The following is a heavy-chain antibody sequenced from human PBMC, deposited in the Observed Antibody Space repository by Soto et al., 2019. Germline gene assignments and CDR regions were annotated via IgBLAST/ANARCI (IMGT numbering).Heavy chain of an antibody. D-gene: IGHD2-8*01. V-gene: IGHV1-69*06. J-gene: IGHJ5*02. Sequence: GASVKVSCKASGGTFSSYAISWVRQAPGQGLEWMGGIIPIFGTANYAQKFQGRVTITADKSTSTAYMELSSLRSEGTAVYYCASGYCTNGVCYAAGYNWFDPWGQGTLVTVSS. CDR3: ASGYCTNGVCYAAGYNWFDP. CDR2: IIPIFGTA. CDR1: GGTFSSYA.